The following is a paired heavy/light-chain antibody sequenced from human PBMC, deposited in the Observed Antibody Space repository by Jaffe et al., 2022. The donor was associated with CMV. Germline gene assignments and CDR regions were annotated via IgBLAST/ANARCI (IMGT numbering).Heavy chain of an antibody. Sequence: EVHLVESGGALVQPGGSLRLTCAASGFTFSSFEMNWLRQAPGKGLEWVANVSEIGTVTRYIDSVKGRFTISRDNARNSLFLQMSSLRAEDTAIYYCAYGASCVNDVCQSAAYFRHWGQGTLVTVSS. CDR2: VSEIGTVT. D-gene: IGHD2-21*01. V-gene: IGHV3-48*03. CDR3: AYGASCVNDVCQSAAYFRH. CDR1: GFTFSSFE. J-gene: IGHJ1*01.
Light chain of an antibody. CDR2: QAS. CDR1: QSIRSW. V-gene: IGKV1-5*03. Sequence: DIQMTQSPSTLSASVGDRVTITCRASQSIRSWLAWYQQKPGKAPKLLIYQASTLESEVPPRFSGSGSGIDFTLTISSLQPDDFATYYCQHYNSFPWTFGQGTKVEFK. J-gene: IGKJ1*01. CDR3: QHYNSFPWT.